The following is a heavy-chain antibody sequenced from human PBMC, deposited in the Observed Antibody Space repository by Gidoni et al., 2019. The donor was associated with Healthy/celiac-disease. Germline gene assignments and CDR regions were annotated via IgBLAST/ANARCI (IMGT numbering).Heavy chain of an antibody. CDR2: ISSSSSYI. V-gene: IGHV3-21*01. Sequence: EVQLVESGGGLVKPGGSLRLSCAASGFTFSSYSMNWVRQAPGKGLEWVSSISSSSSYIYYADSVKGRFTISRDNAKNSLYLQMNSLRAEDTAVYYCARSPASIVVVTASSLDYWGQGTLVTVSS. D-gene: IGHD2-21*02. J-gene: IGHJ4*02. CDR1: GFTFSSYS. CDR3: ARSPASIVVVTASSLDY.